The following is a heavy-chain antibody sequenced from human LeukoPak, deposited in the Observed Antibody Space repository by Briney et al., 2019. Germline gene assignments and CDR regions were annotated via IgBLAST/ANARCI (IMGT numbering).Heavy chain of an antibody. V-gene: IGHV4-61*02. D-gene: IGHD2-2*01. CDR3: ARGWGSTSSNYFDP. CDR2: IYGSGST. J-gene: IGHJ5*02. CDR1: GGSIISNNLY. Sequence: PSQTLSLTCTVSGGSIISNNLYWSWIRQPAGKGLEWIGRIYGSGSTNYSPSLRGRVTISMDTSKNQFSLNLNSVTAADTAVYFCARGWGSTSSNYFDPWGKGTLVTVSS.